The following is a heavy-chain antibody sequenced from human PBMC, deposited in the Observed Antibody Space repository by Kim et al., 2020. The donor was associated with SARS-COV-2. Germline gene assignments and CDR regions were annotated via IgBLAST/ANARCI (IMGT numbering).Heavy chain of an antibody. J-gene: IGHJ6*03. CDR3: AKATTGHYYYMDV. Sequence: ETLSLPCTVSGGSISSYYWSWIRQPPGKGLEWIGYIYYSGSTRSTNYNSSLQSRVAISVDTSKNQFSLKLSSVTAADTAVYYCAKATTGHYYYMDVWGKGTTVTVSS. V-gene: IGHV4-59*08. CDR2: IYYSGSTRST. D-gene: IGHD4-17*01. CDR1: GGSISSYY.